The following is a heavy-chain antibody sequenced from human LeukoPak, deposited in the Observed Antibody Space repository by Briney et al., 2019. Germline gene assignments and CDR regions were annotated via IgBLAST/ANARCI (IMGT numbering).Heavy chain of an antibody. CDR1: GFTFSVSW. V-gene: IGHV3-7*03. J-gene: IGHJ6*03. CDR2: IKYDGSEK. Sequence: TGGSLRLSCAASGFTFSVSWMSWVRQAPGKGLEWVANIKYDGSEKYYVDSVKGRFTISRDNAKNSLYLQMNSLRAEDTAVYYCARIIIYYYYMDVWGKGTTVTISS. CDR3: ARIIIYYYYMDV.